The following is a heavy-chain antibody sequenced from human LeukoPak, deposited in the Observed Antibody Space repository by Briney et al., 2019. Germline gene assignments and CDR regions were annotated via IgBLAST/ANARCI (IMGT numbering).Heavy chain of an antibody. V-gene: IGHV1-46*01. Sequence: ASVKVSCKASGYTFTTYYLHWVRQAPGQGLEWMGIINPSGGTTSYAQKFQGRVTMTRDTSTTTVYMELSSLRSEDTAVYYCARADDYLWGSYRHLDYWGQGTLVTVSS. J-gene: IGHJ4*02. CDR2: INPSGGTT. CDR3: ARADDYLWGSYRHLDY. CDR1: GYTFTTYY. D-gene: IGHD3-16*02.